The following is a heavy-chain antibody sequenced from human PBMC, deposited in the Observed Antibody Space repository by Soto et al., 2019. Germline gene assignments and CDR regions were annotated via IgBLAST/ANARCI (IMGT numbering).Heavy chain of an antibody. D-gene: IGHD6-19*01. CDR1: GYTFTSYY. CDR2: INPSGGST. CDR3: ARDGRSSYSSGRYYFDY. J-gene: IGHJ4*02. V-gene: IGHV1-46*01. Sequence: QVQLVQSGAEVKKPGASVKVSCKASGYTFTSYYMHWVRQAPGQGLEWMGIINPSGGSTSYAQKFQGRVTMTRETSTSTVYMELSSLRSEDTAVYYCARDGRSSYSSGRYYFDYWGQGTLVTVSS.